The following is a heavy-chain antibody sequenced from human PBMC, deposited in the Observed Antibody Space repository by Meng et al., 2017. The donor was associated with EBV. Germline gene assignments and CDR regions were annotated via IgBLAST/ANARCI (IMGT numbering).Heavy chain of an antibody. D-gene: IGHD6-19*01. CDR3: ARVGIAVAGTGDY. CDR2: INPNSGGT. Sequence: VQWEQSGAGGQEPGTSVKVSCKASGNTFTGYYMHWVRPAPGQGLEWMGRINPNSGGTNYAQKFQGRVTMTRDTSISTAYMELSRLRSDDTAVYYCARVGIAVAGTGDYWGQGTLVTVSS. J-gene: IGHJ4*02. CDR1: GNTFTGYY. V-gene: IGHV1-2*06.